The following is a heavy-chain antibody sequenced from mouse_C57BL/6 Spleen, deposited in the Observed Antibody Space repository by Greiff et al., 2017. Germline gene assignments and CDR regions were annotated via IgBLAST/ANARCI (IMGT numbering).Heavy chain of an antibody. D-gene: IGHD1-1*01. CDR1: GYTFTDYE. CDR3: ARSDGSSYEGFAY. Sequence: VQRVESGAELVRPGASVTLSCKASGYTFTDYEMHWVKQTPVHGLEWIGAIDPETGGTAYNQKFKDKATLTADKSSSTAYMQLSSLTYEDSAVYYCARSDGSSYEGFAYWGQGTLVTVSA. J-gene: IGHJ3*01. CDR2: IDPETGGT. V-gene: IGHV1-15*01.